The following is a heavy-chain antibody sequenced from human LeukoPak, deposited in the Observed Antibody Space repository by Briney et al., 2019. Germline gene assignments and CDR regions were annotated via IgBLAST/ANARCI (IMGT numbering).Heavy chain of an antibody. CDR2: ISGSGDNT. CDR3: ARADSSKWWGLDP. CDR1: GFTFSSYA. Sequence: GSLRLSCAASGFTFSSYAMSWVRQAPGKGLEWVSAISGSGDNTYYADSVEGRFTIIRDISNNTLYLQMTELRVDDTAVYYCARADSSKWWGLDPWGQGTLVTVSS. J-gene: IGHJ5*02. D-gene: IGHD3-22*01. V-gene: IGHV3-23*01.